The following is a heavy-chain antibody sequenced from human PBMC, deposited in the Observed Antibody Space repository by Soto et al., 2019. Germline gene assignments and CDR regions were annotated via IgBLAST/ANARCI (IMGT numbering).Heavy chain of an antibody. J-gene: IGHJ6*02. CDR1: GFTFSSYG. Sequence: GGSLRLSCAASGFTFSSYGMHWVRQAPGKGLEWVAVIWYDGSNKYCADSVKGRFTISRDNSKNTLYLQMNSLRAEDTAVYYCASDLSAPDFWSGSYYYYYGMVVWGQETTVTVSS. D-gene: IGHD3-3*01. V-gene: IGHV3-33*01. CDR2: IWYDGSNK. CDR3: ASDLSAPDFWSGSYYYYYGMVV.